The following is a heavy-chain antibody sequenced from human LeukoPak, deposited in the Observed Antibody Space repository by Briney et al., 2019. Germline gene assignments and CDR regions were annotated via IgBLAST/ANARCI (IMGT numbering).Heavy chain of an antibody. CDR1: GYSFTSYW. V-gene: IGHV5-51*01. Sequence: GESLKISCKGSGYSFTSYWIGWVRQMPGKGLEWMGIIYPGDSDTRYSPSFQGQVTISADKSISTAYLQWSSLKASGTAMYYCARPPYGSSGYYPFFDYWGQGTLVTVSS. CDR2: IYPGDSDT. J-gene: IGHJ4*02. CDR3: ARPPYGSSGYYPFFDY. D-gene: IGHD3-22*01.